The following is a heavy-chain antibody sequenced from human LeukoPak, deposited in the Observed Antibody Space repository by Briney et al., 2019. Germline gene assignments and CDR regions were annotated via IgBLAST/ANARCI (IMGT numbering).Heavy chain of an antibody. D-gene: IGHD1-26*01. CDR3: ARDGEVGVGRWFDP. Sequence: GGSLRLSCAVSGFTFGNYWMSWVRQAPGKGLEWVANINQDGGEKYYVGSVKGRFTISRDNAQNSLFLQVNSLRAEDTAVYYCARDGEVGVGRWFDPWGQGTLVTVSS. V-gene: IGHV3-7*01. CDR2: INQDGGEK. CDR1: GFTFGNYW. J-gene: IGHJ5*02.